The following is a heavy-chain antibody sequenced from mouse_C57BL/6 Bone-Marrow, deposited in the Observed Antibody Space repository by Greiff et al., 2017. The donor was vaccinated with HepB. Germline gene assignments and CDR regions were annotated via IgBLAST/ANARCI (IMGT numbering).Heavy chain of an antibody. CDR2: IYPRDGST. CDR1: GYTFTDHT. J-gene: IGHJ1*03. Sequence: QVQLQQSDAELVKPGASVKISCKVSGYTFTDHTIHWMKQRPEQGLEWIGYIYPRDGSTNNNEKFKGKATLTADKSSSTAYMQLNSLTSEDSAVYFCARELGPYWYFDVWGTGTTVTVSS. CDR3: ARELGPYWYFDV. V-gene: IGHV1-78*01. D-gene: IGHD4-1*01.